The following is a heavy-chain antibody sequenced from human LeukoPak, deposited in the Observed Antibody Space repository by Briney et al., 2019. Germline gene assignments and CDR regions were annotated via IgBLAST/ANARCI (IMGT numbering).Heavy chain of an antibody. Sequence: GGSLRLSCAASGFTFSSCAMTWVRQAPGKGLEWVSTISDSGGNTYYADSVRGQVTISGDNSKNTLYLQMNSLRAEDTAVYYCAKGSLHPGIFDYWGQGTLVTVSS. V-gene: IGHV3-23*01. J-gene: IGHJ4*02. CDR2: ISDSGGNT. CDR1: GFTFSSCA. CDR3: AKGSLHPGIFDY.